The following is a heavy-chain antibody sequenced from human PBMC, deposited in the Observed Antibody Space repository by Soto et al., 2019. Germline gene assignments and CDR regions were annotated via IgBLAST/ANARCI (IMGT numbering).Heavy chain of an antibody. Sequence: ASVKVSCKASGYTFTSYYMHWVRQAPGQGLEWMGVISPSGGSTSYSQKFLGRVTMTRDTSTSTAYMELNSLRSEDTAVYYCASPLAADGLDFDYWGQGTLVTVSS. D-gene: IGHD2-15*01. J-gene: IGHJ4*02. CDR3: ASPLAADGLDFDY. CDR2: ISPSGGST. V-gene: IGHV1-46*03. CDR1: GYTFTSYY.